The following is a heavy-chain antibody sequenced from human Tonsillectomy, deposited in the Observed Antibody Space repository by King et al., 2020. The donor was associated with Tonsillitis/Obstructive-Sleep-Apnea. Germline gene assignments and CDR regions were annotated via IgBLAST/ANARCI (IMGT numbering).Heavy chain of an antibody. J-gene: IGHJ3*02. V-gene: IGHV3-53*01. D-gene: IGHD2-8*02. CDR3: AAHGTGGYLASDFDI. CDR2: IYTDVRA. CDR1: GLSVSSNY. Sequence: VQLVESGGGLIQPGGSLRLSCTTSGLSVSSNYMSWIRQAPGRGLEWVSIIYTDVRAWYAGPVGGRFTIPRDNSKNTVFFQMNSLSVEDTAMYYCAAHGTGGYLASDFDIWGQGTVVTVSS.